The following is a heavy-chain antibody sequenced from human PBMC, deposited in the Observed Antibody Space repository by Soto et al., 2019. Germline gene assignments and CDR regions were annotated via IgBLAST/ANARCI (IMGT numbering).Heavy chain of an antibody. CDR2: IYYSGST. CDR3: ARALRACIGSNCILDGLDV. Sequence: PSETLSLTCTVSGGSVSSGSHYWSWIRQPLGKGLEWLGYIYYSGSTNYNPSLESRVTMSIDTSKNQFSLKVTSVTAVDTAMYYCARALRACIGSNCILDGLDVWGQGTTVTVSS. CDR1: GGSVSSGSHY. D-gene: IGHD2-2*01. J-gene: IGHJ6*02. V-gene: IGHV4-61*01.